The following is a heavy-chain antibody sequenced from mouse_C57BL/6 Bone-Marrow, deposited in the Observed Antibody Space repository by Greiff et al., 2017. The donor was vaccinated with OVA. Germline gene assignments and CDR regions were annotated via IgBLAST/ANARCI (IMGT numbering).Heavy chain of an antibody. CDR1: GYTFTDYY. D-gene: IGHD1-1*01. Sequence: VQLQQSGPVLVKPGASVKMSCKASGYTFTDYYMNWVKQSHGKSLEWIGVINPYNGGTSYNQKFKGKATLTVDKSSSTAYMELNSLTSEDSAVYYCAREDTTVVNYYAMDYWGQGTSVTVSS. J-gene: IGHJ4*01. CDR2: INPYNGGT. CDR3: AREDTTVVNYYAMDY. V-gene: IGHV1-19*01.